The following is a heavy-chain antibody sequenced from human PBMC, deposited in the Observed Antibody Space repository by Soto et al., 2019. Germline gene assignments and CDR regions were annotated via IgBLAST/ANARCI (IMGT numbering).Heavy chain of an antibody. D-gene: IGHD2-15*01. J-gene: IGHJ6*02. V-gene: IGHV1-69*02. CDR2: FIPTLGIS. Sequence: QVQLVQSGAEVKEPGSSVKVSCKASGGTPSRNTISWVRQAPGQGLEWMGRFIPTLGISESAQRFQGRVTITADKSTSTIYMELSSLRSEDTAVYYCARVLGDEYCRGGSCYSIVHGMEIWGQGTTVTVTS. CDR3: ARVLGDEYCRGGSCYSIVHGMEI. CDR1: GGTPSRNT.